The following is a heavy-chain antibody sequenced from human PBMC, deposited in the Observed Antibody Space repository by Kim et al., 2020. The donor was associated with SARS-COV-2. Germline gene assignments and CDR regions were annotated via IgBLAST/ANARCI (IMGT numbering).Heavy chain of an antibody. CDR1: GFTFDDYA. Sequence: GGSLRLSCAASGFTFDDYAMHWVRQAPGKGLEWVSLISGDGGSTYYADSVKGRFTISRDNSKNSLYLQMNSLRTEDTALYYCAKDIFPDTVTSHFDYWGQGTLVTVSS. D-gene: IGHD4-4*01. CDR3: AKDIFPDTVTSHFDY. J-gene: IGHJ4*02. CDR2: ISGDGGST. V-gene: IGHV3-43*02.